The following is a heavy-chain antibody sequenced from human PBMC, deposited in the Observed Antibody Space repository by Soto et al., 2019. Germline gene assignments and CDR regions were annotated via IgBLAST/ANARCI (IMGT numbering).Heavy chain of an antibody. D-gene: IGHD6-19*01. CDR2: IIPIFSTP. CDR3: ARDKVRQQLGWNYYYAIDV. Sequence: QVQLVQSGAEVKKPGSSVTVSCKASGGTFGNSAISWVRQAPGQGLEWMGGIIPIFSTPDYAQKFQGRVTMTADESTSTAYMELTSLRSEDTAVYYCARDKVRQQLGWNYYYAIDVWGHGTTVTFSS. J-gene: IGHJ6*02. V-gene: IGHV1-69*12. CDR1: GGTFGNSA.